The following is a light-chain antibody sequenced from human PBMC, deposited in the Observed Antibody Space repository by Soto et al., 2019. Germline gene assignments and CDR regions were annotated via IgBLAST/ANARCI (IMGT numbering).Light chain of an antibody. J-gene: IGLJ1*01. V-gene: IGLV2-14*01. Sequence: QSALTQPASVPGSPGQPITISCTGTSSDVGSFDSVAWYQHNPGKAPKLMMYDVSNRPSGVSSRFSGSKSGNTASLSISGLQTEDEANYYCSSFTPSSTLVFGTGTKLTVL. CDR1: SSDVGSFDS. CDR3: SSFTPSSTLV. CDR2: DVS.